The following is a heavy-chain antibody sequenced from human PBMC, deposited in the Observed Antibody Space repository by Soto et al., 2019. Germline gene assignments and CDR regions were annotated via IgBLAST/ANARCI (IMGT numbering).Heavy chain of an antibody. D-gene: IGHD3-10*01. CDR3: AREVTMVRGVIITSSPGRPYGMDV. Sequence: QVQLVESGGGVVQPGRSLRLSCAASGFTFSSYGMHWVRQAPGKGLEWVAVIWYDGSNKYYADSVKGRFTISRDNSKNTLYLQMNSLRAEDTAVYYCAREVTMVRGVIITSSPGRPYGMDVWGQGTTVTISS. V-gene: IGHV3-33*01. CDR1: GFTFSSYG. J-gene: IGHJ6*02. CDR2: IWYDGSNK.